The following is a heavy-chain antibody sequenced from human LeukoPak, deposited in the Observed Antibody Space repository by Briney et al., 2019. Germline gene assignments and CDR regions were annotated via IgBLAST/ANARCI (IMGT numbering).Heavy chain of an antibody. J-gene: IGHJ4*02. CDR1: GGSFSSYY. D-gene: IGHD3/OR15-3a*01. V-gene: IGHV4-59*10. CDR3: AKQGSDFWTYFDS. Sequence: PSETLSLTCAVYGGSFSSYYWSWIRQPAGKGLEWIGRIYTSGSTNYNPSLKSRVTMSVDTSKNQFSLKLSSVTAADTAVYYCAKQGSDFWTYFDSWGQGTLVTVTS. CDR2: IYTSGST.